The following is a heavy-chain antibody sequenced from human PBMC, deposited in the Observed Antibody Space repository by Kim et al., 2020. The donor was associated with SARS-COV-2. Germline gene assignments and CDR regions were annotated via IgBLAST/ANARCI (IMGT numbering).Heavy chain of an antibody. J-gene: IGHJ4*02. CDR1: GFTFSSYA. D-gene: IGHD2-21*02. V-gene: IGHV3-23*01. Sequence: GGSLRLSCTASGFTFSSYAMSWVRQAPGKGLEWVSIVRINGGNTSYADFVKGRFTISRDNSKSTLYLQMNSLRAEDTARYYCAKDVTFWGQGTLVTVSS. CDR2: VRINGGNT. CDR3: AKDVTF.